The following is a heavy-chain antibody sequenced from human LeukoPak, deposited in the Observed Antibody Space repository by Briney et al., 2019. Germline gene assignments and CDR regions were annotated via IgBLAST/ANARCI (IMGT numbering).Heavy chain of an antibody. Sequence: GGSLRLSCAASGFTFSSYEMNWVRQAPGKGLEWVSYISSSGSTIYYADSVKGRFTISRDNAKNPLYLQMNSLRAEDTAVYYCARGARSGAFDIWGQGTMVTVSS. CDR2: ISSSGSTI. CDR3: ARGARSGAFDI. J-gene: IGHJ3*02. V-gene: IGHV3-48*03. CDR1: GFTFSSYE. D-gene: IGHD3-10*01.